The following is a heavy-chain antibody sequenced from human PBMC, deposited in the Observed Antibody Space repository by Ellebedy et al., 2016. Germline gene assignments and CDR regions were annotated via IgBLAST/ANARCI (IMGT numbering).Heavy chain of an antibody. CDR1: GYGFTTFY. J-gene: IGHJ3*02. CDR2: INPASGIT. D-gene: IGHD1-26*01. V-gene: IGHV1-46*01. Sequence: ASVKVSCKASGYGFTTFYFHWVRQAFGQGLEWMGLINPASGITIYAQKFQGRVTMTRDTSTTTVYMDLSSLISEDTAVYYCARSRGSGSLRAFNIWGQGTMVTVSS. CDR3: ARSRGSGSLRAFNI.